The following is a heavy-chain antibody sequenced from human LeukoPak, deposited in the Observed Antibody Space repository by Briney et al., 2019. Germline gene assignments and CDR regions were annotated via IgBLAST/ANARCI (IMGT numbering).Heavy chain of an antibody. D-gene: IGHD6-19*01. Sequence: SQTLSLTCAISGDSVSINSAAWNWIRRSPSRGLEWLGRTYQRSKWYNDYAVSVKSRITINPDISKNQFSLQLNSVTPEDTAVYYCARSPSPYSSGWYLDYWGQGTLVTVSS. CDR2: TYQRSKWYN. J-gene: IGHJ4*02. CDR1: GDSVSINSAA. CDR3: ARSPSPYSSGWYLDY. V-gene: IGHV6-1*01.